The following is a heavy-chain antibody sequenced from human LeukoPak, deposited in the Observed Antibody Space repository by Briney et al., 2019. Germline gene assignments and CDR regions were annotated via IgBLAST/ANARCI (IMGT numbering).Heavy chain of an antibody. J-gene: IGHJ6*03. CDR3: ARVPCSSTSCYPYHYYVDV. V-gene: IGHV4-59*01. CDR1: GGSISSYY. Sequence: PSETLSLTCTVSGGSISSYYWSWIRQPPGKGLEWIGYIYYSGSTNYNPSLKSRVTISVDTSKNQFSLKLSSVTAADTAVYYCARVPCSSTSCYPYHYYVDVWGKGTTVTVSS. CDR2: IYYSGST. D-gene: IGHD2-2*01.